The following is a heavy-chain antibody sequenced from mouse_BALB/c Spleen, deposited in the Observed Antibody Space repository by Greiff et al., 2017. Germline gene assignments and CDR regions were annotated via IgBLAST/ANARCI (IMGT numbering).Heavy chain of an antibody. V-gene: IGHV1-5*01. CDR3: TRNGYYHYYAMDY. J-gene: IGHJ4*01. D-gene: IGHD2-3*01. CDR2: IYPGNSDT. Sequence: VQLQQSGTVLARPGASVKMSCKASGYTFTSYWMHWVKQRPGQGLEWIGAIYPGNSDTSYNQKFKGKAKLTAVTSTSTAYMELSSLTNEDSAVYYCTRNGYYHYYAMDYWGQGTSVTVSS. CDR1: GYTFTSYW.